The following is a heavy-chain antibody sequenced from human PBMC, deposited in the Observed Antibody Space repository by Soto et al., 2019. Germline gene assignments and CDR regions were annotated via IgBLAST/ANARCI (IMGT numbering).Heavy chain of an antibody. CDR1: GDSVSSNSAA. CDR2: TYYRSKWYN. J-gene: IGHJ5*02. CDR3: ARDLLVPAAMFGWFDP. Sequence: QTLSLTCALSGDSVSSNSAAWNWIRQSPSRGLEWLGRTYYRSKWYNDYAVSVKSRITINPDTSKNQFSLQLNSVTPEDTAVYYCARDLLVPAAMFGWFDPWGQGTLVTVSS. V-gene: IGHV6-1*01. D-gene: IGHD2-2*01.